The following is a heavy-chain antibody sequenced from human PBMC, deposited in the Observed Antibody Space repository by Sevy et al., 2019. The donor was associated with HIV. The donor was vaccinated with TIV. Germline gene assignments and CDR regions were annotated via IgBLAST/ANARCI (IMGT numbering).Heavy chain of an antibody. CDR2: ISSNGGST. J-gene: IGHJ5*02. Sequence: GGSLRLSCSASGFTFSSYAMHWVRQAPGKGLEYVSAISSNGGSTYYADSEKGRFTISRDNSKNTLYLQMSSLRAEDTAVYYCVKGSSSSFFDFWFDPWGQGTLVTVSS. CDR1: GFTFSSYA. CDR3: VKGSSSSFFDFWFDP. D-gene: IGHD6-6*01. V-gene: IGHV3-64D*06.